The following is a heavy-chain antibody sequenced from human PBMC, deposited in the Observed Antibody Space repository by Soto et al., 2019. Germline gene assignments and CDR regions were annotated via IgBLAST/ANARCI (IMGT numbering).Heavy chain of an antibody. V-gene: IGHV4-59*01. D-gene: IGHD3-3*01. J-gene: IGHJ5*02. Sequence: SETLSLTCTVSGGSISSYYWSWIRQPPGKGLEWIGYIYYSGSTNYNPSLKSRVTISVDTSKNQFSLKLSSVTAADTAVYYCARGPSQSVYDFWSGYQNWFDPWG. CDR1: GGSISSYY. CDR3: ARGPSQSVYDFWSGYQNWFDP. CDR2: IYYSGST.